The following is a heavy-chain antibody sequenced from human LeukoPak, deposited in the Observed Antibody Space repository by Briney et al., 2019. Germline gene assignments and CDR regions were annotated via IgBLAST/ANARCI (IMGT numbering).Heavy chain of an antibody. CDR1: GYSFNTYG. V-gene: IGHV1-18*01. CDR2: IIAYNGNT. Sequence: ASVKVSCKASGYSFNTYGFSWMRQAPGQGLEWMGIIAYNGNTYYAENLQGRVTMTTDSSTNTAYMELRNLRSDDTAVYYCARYSSSWYLYDYWGQGTLVTVSS. CDR3: ARYSSSWYLYDY. J-gene: IGHJ4*02. D-gene: IGHD6-13*01.